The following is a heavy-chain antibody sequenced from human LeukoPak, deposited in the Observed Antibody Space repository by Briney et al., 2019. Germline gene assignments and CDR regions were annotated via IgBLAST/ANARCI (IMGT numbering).Heavy chain of an antibody. D-gene: IGHD3-10*01. CDR1: GVSISSYY. Sequence: SETLSLTCTVSGVSISSYYWSWIRQPAGKGPEWIGRIYTSGSTNYNPSLKSRVTMSVDTSKNQFSLKLSSVTAADTAVYYCARDRYYYGSRGRYMDVWGKGTTVTISS. V-gene: IGHV4-4*07. J-gene: IGHJ6*03. CDR3: ARDRYYYGSRGRYMDV. CDR2: IYTSGST.